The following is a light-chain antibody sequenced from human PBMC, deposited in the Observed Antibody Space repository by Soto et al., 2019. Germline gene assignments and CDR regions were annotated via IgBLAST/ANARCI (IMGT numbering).Light chain of an antibody. CDR2: EVN. CDR3: SSYAGPITFYV. CDR1: SSDVGTYTL. V-gene: IGLV2-23*02. J-gene: IGLJ1*01. Sequence: QSALTQPAFVSGSPGQSITISCTGTSSDVGTYTLVSWYQQHPGKAPKLVIYEVNKRPAGVSKRFSGSKSGDKASLTISGLQAEDEADYYCSSYAGPITFYVFGTGTQLTVL.